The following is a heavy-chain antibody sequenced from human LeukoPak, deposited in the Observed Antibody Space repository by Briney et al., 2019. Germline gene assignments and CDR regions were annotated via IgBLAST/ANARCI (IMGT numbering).Heavy chain of an antibody. CDR1: GYTFTGYY. CDR3: ARDAGYCSSTSCKLYYYGMDV. J-gene: IGHJ6*02. Sequence: ASVKVSCKASGYTFTGYYMHWVRQAPGQGLEWMGWINPNXXXXNYAQKFQGRVTMTRDTSVSTAYMELSRLRSDDTAVYYCARDAGYCSSTSCKLYYYGMDVWGQGTTVTVSS. CDR2: INPNXXXX. D-gene: IGHD2-2*01. V-gene: IGHV1-2*02.